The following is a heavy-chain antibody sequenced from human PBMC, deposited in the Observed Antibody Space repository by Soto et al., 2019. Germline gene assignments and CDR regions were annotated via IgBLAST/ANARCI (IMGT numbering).Heavy chain of an antibody. D-gene: IGHD3-9*01. CDR3: ARSPVVLTGYYAY. J-gene: IGHJ4*02. CDR2: INAGNGNT. CDR1: GYTFTSYA. V-gene: IGHV1-3*01. Sequence: ASVKVSCKASGYTFTSYAMHWVRQAPGQRLEWMGWINAGNGNTKYSQKFQGRVTITRDTSASTAYMELSSLRSEDTAVYYCARSPVVLTGYYAYWGQGTLVTVSS.